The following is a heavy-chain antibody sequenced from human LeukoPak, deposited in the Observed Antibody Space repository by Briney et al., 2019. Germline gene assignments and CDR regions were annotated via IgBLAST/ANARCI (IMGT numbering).Heavy chain of an antibody. J-gene: IGHJ4*02. CDR3: ARDTPLDY. CDR2: ISWNSGSI. V-gene: IGHV3-9*03. Sequence: PGRSLRLSCAASGFTFDDYAMHWVRQAPGKVLEWVSGISWNSGSIGYADSVKGRFTISRDNAKNSLYLQMNSLRAEDMALYYCARDTPLDYWGQGTLVTVSS. CDR1: GFTFDDYA.